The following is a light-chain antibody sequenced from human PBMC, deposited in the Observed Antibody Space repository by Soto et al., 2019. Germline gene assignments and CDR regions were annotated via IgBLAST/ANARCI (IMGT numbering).Light chain of an antibody. Sequence: IQLTQSPSSLSASVGDRVTLTCRASQSINIYLNWYQQKPGKAPTLLIYAASSLQSGVPSRFSGGGSRTDFTLTISSLQTADFATYYCQQSYRSPYTFGQGTKLEI. CDR2: AAS. J-gene: IGKJ2*01. CDR1: QSINIY. CDR3: QQSYRSPYT. V-gene: IGKV1-39*01.